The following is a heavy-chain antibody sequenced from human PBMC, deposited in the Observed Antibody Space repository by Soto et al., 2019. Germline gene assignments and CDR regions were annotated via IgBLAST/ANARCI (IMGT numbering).Heavy chain of an antibody. J-gene: IGHJ4*02. CDR2: IYWDDDK. CDR3: EFSGEGYFDY. CDR1: GFSLSTSGVG. D-gene: IGHD4-17*01. V-gene: IGHV2-5*02. Sequence: QITLKESGPTLVKPTQTLTLTCTFSGFSLSTSGVGVGWIRQPPGKALEWLALIYWDDDKRYSPSLKSRLTITQDASKNPVVLTMTSMDPVDTATYYCEFSGEGYFDYWGQGPMVAVSS.